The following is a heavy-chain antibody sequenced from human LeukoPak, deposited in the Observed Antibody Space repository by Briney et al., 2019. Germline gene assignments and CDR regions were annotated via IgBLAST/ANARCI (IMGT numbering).Heavy chain of an antibody. CDR3: ARTYYSGSGSYYFAWWDY. D-gene: IGHD3-10*01. Sequence: ASVKVSCKASGYTFTSYSMNWVRQAPGQGLGWMGWINTNTGNPTYAQGFTGRFVFSLDTSVSTAYLRISSLKAEDTAVYYCARTYYSGSGSYYFAWWDYWGQGTLVTVSS. V-gene: IGHV7-4-1*02. CDR1: GYTFTSYS. J-gene: IGHJ4*02. CDR2: INTNTGNP.